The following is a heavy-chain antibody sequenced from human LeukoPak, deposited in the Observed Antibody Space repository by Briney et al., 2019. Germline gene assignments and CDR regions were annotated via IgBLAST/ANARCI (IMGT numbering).Heavy chain of an antibody. D-gene: IGHD3-22*01. V-gene: IGHV3-30*04. CDR2: ISYDGSNK. CDR3: ARERTYYYDSSGLGAYFDY. J-gene: IGHJ4*02. Sequence: GRSLRLSCAASGFTFSSYAMHWVRQAPGKGLEWVAVISYDGSNKYYADSVKGRFTISRDNSKNTLYLQMNSLRAEDTAVYYCARERTYYYDSSGLGAYFDYWGQGTLVTVSS. CDR1: GFTFSSYA.